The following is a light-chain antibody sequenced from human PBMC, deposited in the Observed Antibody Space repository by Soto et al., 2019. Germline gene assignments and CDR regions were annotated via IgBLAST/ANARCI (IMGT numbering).Light chain of an antibody. CDR2: EVS. CDR3: CSYAGSYV. V-gene: IGLV2-23*02. J-gene: IGLJ1*01. Sequence: QSALTQPASASGSPGQSITISCTGSSSDVGSYNLVSWYQQHPGKAPKLMIYEVSKRPSGVSNRFSGSKSGNTASLTISGLQAEDEADYYCCSYAGSYVFGTGTKVT. CDR1: SSDVGSYNL.